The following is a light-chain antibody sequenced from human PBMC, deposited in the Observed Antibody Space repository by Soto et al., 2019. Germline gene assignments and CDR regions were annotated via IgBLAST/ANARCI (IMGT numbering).Light chain of an antibody. Sequence: DIVMTQSPLSLPVTPGEPASISCRSSQSLLHSNGYNYLDWYLQKPGQSPQLLIYLGSNRASGVPDRFSGSGSGTDFTPKISRVEAEDVGVYYCMQALQTPRRITFGPGTKVDIK. CDR1: QSLLHSNGYNY. J-gene: IGKJ3*01. V-gene: IGKV2-28*01. CDR2: LGS. CDR3: MQALQTPRRIT.